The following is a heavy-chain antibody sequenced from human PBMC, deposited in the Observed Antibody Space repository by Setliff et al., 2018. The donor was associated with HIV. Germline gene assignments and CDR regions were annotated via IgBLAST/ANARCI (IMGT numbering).Heavy chain of an antibody. V-gene: IGHV4-59*11. J-gene: IGHJ3*01. CDR2: IYLTGST. Sequence: SETLSLTCTVSGGSISSHYWSWIRQPPGKGLEWIGNIYLTGSTKYNPALKSRAAISIDTSKNQLSLKLSSVTAADTAMYFCARVRGDNFWSGSYSLPASDAFDVWGQGTMVTVSS. D-gene: IGHD3-3*01. CDR3: ARVRGDNFWSGSYSLPASDAFDV. CDR1: GGSISSHY.